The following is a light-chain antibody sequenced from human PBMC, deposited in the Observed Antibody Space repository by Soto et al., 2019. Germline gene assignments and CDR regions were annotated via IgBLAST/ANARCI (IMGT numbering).Light chain of an antibody. V-gene: IGKV3-20*01. CDR3: QQYGSSPVIT. Sequence: EIVLTQSPGTLSLSPGERATLSCRASQSVSSSYLAWYQQKPGQAPRLLIYGASSRATGIPDRFSGSGSATDFTLTISRLEPEDFAVYYCQQYGSSPVITFGQGTRLEIK. CDR2: GAS. J-gene: IGKJ5*01. CDR1: QSVSSSY.